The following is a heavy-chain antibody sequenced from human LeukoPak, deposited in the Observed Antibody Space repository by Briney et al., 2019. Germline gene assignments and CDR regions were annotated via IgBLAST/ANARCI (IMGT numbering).Heavy chain of an antibody. Sequence: GGSLRLSCAASGFTFSTYPISWVRQAPGKGLEWVSAISSGGTDTYYADSVKGRFTISRDNSKNTLYLQMNSLRAEDTAVYYCVKDSVRGYSGYGNDGFEIWGQGTMVSVSS. CDR2: ISSGGTDT. CDR3: VKDSVRGYSGYGNDGFEI. J-gene: IGHJ3*02. D-gene: IGHD5-12*01. V-gene: IGHV3-23*01. CDR1: GFTFSTYP.